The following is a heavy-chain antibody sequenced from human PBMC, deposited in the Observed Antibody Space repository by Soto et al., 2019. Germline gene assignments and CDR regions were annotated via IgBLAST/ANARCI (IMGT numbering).Heavy chain of an antibody. V-gene: IGHV4-30-4*01. CDR3: ARESENYDILTGTEKGFDP. D-gene: IGHD3-9*01. Sequence: SETLSLTCTVSGGSISSGDYYWCWIRQPPGKGLEWIGYIYYSGSTYYNPSLKSRVTISVDTSKNQFSLKLSSVTAADTAVYYCARESENYDILTGTEKGFDPWGQGTLVTVSS. J-gene: IGHJ5*02. CDR2: IYYSGST. CDR1: GGSISSGDYY.